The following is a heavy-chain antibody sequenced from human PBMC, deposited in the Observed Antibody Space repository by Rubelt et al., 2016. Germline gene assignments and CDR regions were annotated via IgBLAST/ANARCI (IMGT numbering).Heavy chain of an antibody. J-gene: IGHJ4*02. V-gene: IGHV3-48*04. CDR2: ISSSGGTK. Sequence: EVQLVESGGGVVQPGRSLRLSCAASGFTFSNYAMNWVRQAPGKGLEWISYISSSGGTKYCADSVKGRFTISRDNAKNSLYLQMNSLRAEDTAVYYCASNSRGSYLYNYFDYWGQGTLVTVSS. D-gene: IGHD3-16*02. CDR3: ASNSRGSYLYNYFDY. CDR1: GFTFSNYA.